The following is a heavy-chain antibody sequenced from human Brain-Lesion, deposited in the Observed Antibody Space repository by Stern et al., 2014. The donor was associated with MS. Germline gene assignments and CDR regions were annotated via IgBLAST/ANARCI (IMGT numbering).Heavy chain of an antibody. CDR1: GGSISSGSFY. CDR3: ARETGGYTYGDTDFFDY. Sequence: ESGPGLVKPSQTLSLTCIVSGGSISSGSFYWNWIRQPAGKGLEWIGRIYSSGSTNYNPYLKSRVTISGDTPKTHFSLKMFSMTAADTAVYYCARETGGYTYGDTDFFDYWGQGALVTVSS. CDR2: IYSSGST. J-gene: IGHJ4*02. D-gene: IGHD5-18*01. V-gene: IGHV4-61*02.